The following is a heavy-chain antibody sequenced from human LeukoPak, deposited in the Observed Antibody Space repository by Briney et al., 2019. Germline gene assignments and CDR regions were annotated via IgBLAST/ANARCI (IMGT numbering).Heavy chain of an antibody. CDR2: INPNSGGT. D-gene: IGHD5-12*01. V-gene: IGHV1-2*02. J-gene: IGHJ4*02. CDR3: ATPERGYSGYDFGS. Sequence: GASVKVSCKASGYTXTGYYMHWVRQAPGQGLEWMGWINPNSGGTNYAQKFQGRVTMTRDTSISTAYMELSRLRSDDTAVYYCATPERGYSGYDFGSWGQGTLVTVSS. CDR1: GYTXTGYY.